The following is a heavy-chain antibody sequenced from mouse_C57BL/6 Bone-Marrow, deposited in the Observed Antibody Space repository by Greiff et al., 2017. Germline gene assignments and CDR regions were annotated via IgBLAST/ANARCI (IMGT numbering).Heavy chain of an antibody. D-gene: IGHD1-3*01. CDR2: IYPRSGNT. Sequence: VQVVESGAELARPGASVTLSCKASGYTFTSYGISWVKQRTGQGLEWIGEIYPRSGNTYYNEKFKGKATLTADKSSSTAYMELRSLTSEDSAVYFCARFRSSGFAYWGQGTLVTVSA. J-gene: IGHJ3*01. V-gene: IGHV1-81*01. CDR1: GYTFTSYG. CDR3: ARFRSSGFAY.